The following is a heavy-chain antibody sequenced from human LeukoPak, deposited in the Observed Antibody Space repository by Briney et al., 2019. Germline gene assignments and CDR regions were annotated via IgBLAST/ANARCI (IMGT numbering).Heavy chain of an antibody. CDR1: GGTFSSYA. J-gene: IGHJ4*02. CDR3: ARDFCSTSCTLGY. D-gene: IGHD2-2*01. Sequence: GASVKVSCKASGGTFSSYAISWVRQAPGQGLEWMGGIIPIFGTANYAQKFQGRVTITADESTSTAYMELSSLRSEDTAVYYCARDFCSTSCTLGYWGQGTLVTVSS. CDR2: IIPIFGTA. V-gene: IGHV1-69*13.